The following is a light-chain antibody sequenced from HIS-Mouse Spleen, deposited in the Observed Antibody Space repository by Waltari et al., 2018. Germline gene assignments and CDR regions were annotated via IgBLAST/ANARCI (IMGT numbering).Light chain of an antibody. Sequence: DIQLTQSPSFLSASVGDRVPSTCRASQGISCNVAWYQQKPGKAPKPLIYAASTLQSGVPSRFSGSGSGTEFTLTISSLQPEDFATYYCQQLNSYPPTFGQGTKVEIK. J-gene: IGKJ1*01. CDR3: QQLNSYPPT. CDR2: AAS. CDR1: QGISCN. V-gene: IGKV1-9*01.